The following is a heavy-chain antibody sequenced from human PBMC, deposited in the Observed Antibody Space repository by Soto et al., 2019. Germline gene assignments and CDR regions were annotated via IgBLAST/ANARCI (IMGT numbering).Heavy chain of an antibody. V-gene: IGHV6-1*01. Sequence: QVQLQQSGPGLVKPSQTLSLTCAISGDTVSSNSASWNWVRQSPSRGLERLGRTYYRSKWFNDYAVSVNSRVTISPDTSRNQFSLHLNSVTPEDTAIYYCARHEAVDGDPLDFWGQGSLVTVSS. CDR3: ARHEAVDGDPLDF. CDR2: TYYRSKWFN. D-gene: IGHD6-19*01. CDR1: GDTVSSNSAS. J-gene: IGHJ4*02.